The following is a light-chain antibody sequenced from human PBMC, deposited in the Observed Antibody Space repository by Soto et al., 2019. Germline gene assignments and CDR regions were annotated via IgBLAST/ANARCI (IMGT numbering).Light chain of an antibody. V-gene: IGKV1-5*03. CDR3: QHYNSYST. Sequence: DIQMTQSPSTLSAYVGDRVTITCRASQSVSPWLAWYQQKPGKAPDLLIYKVSTLESGVPSRFSGSGSGTEFTLTISSLQPDDSATYYCQHYNSYSTFGQGTKVEMK. CDR2: KVS. CDR1: QSVSPW. J-gene: IGKJ1*01.